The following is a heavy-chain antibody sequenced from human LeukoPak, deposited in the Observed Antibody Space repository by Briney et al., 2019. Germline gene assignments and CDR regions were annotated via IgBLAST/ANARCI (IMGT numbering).Heavy chain of an antibody. V-gene: IGHV3-48*01. D-gene: IGHD5-18*01. CDR3: ASIADMSGYSYGPDFDY. Sequence: HSGGSLRLSCAASGFTFSSYSMNWVRQAPGKGLEWVSYISSSSSTIYYADSVKGRFTISRDNAKNSLYLQMNSLRAEDTAVYYCASIADMSGYSYGPDFDYWGQGTLVTVSS. J-gene: IGHJ4*02. CDR1: GFTFSSYS. CDR2: ISSSSSTI.